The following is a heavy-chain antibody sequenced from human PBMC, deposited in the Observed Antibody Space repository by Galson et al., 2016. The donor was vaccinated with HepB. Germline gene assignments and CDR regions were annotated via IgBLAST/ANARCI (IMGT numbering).Heavy chain of an antibody. V-gene: IGHV3-21*01. CDR2: ISSAGGYL. CDR1: GFTFSIYT. J-gene: IGHJ4*02. D-gene: IGHD6-13*01. Sequence: SLRLSCAASGFTFSIYTMNWVRQAPGKGLEWVSSISSAGGYLYYADLVEGRFTISRDNAKKSLYLQMNSLRVEDTAVYYCARANMAAAGVDFDFWGQGTLVTVSS. CDR3: ARANMAAAGVDFDF.